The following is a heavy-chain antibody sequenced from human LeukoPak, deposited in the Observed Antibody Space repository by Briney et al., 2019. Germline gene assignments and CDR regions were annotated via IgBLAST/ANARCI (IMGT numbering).Heavy chain of an antibody. CDR2: ISSSSSTI. CDR3: ARTYQLMYEDAFDI. Sequence: QPGGSLRLSCAASGFTFSRYSMNWVRQAPGKGLEWVSYISSSSSTIYYADSVKGRFTISRDNAKNSLYLQMNSLRAEDTAMYYCARTYQLMYEDAFDIWGQGTMVTVSS. J-gene: IGHJ3*02. V-gene: IGHV3-48*01. CDR1: GFTFSRYS. D-gene: IGHD2-2*01.